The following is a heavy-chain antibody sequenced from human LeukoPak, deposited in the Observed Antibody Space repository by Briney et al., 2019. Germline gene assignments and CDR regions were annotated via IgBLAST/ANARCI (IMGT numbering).Heavy chain of an antibody. CDR2: IYYSGST. V-gene: IGHV4-30-4*01. J-gene: IGHJ6*02. CDR3: AREHTAWNYYYGMDV. Sequence: PSETLSLTCTVSGGSISSGGYYWSWIRQPPGKGLEWIGYIYYSGSTYYNPSLKSRVTISVDTSKNRFSLKLSSVTAADTAVYYCAREHTAWNYYYGMDVWGQGTTVTVSS. D-gene: IGHD5-18*01. CDR1: GGSISSGGYY.